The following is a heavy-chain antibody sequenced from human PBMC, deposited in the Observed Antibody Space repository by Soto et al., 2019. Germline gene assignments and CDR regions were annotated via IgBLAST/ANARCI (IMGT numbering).Heavy chain of an antibody. CDR3: ASGYSGYDRTYYYGMEV. D-gene: IGHD5-12*01. CDR1: GFTFSSYG. CDR2: ISYDGSNK. J-gene: IGHJ6*02. V-gene: IGHV3-30*03. Sequence: GGSLRLSCAASGFTFSSYGMHWVRQAPGKGLEWVAVISYDGSNKYYADSVKGRFTISRDNSKNTLYLQMNGLRAEDTAVYYCASGYSGYDRTYYYGMEVWGQGTTVTVSS.